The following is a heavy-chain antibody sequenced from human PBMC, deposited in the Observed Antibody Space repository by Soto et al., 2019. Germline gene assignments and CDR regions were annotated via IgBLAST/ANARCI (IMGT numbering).Heavy chain of an antibody. CDR2: ISGSGSNK. CDR3: AKGVLEWFPDAFDI. CDR1: GFTFSNYA. Sequence: GGSLRLSCAASGFTFSNYAMHWVRQAPGKGLEWMSAISGSGSNKYYADSVKGRFTISRDNSKNTLYLQMNSLRAEDTAVYYCAKGVLEWFPDAFDIWGQGTMVTVSS. V-gene: IGHV3-23*01. D-gene: IGHD3-3*01. J-gene: IGHJ3*02.